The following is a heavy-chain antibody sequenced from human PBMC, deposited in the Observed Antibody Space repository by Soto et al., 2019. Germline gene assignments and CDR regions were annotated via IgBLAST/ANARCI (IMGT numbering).Heavy chain of an antibody. J-gene: IGHJ6*02. Sequence: AGGSLRLSCAASGFTFSTYAMSWVRQAPGKGLEWVSGISGSAGSAYYADSVKGRFTISRDNSRNTLCLEMNSLRVEDTAVYFCAKDFKVSGSHYGTLNYYYGMDVWGQGTTVTVSS. D-gene: IGHD3-10*01. CDR2: ISGSAGSA. CDR3: AKDFKVSGSHYGTLNYYYGMDV. V-gene: IGHV3-23*01. CDR1: GFTFSTYA.